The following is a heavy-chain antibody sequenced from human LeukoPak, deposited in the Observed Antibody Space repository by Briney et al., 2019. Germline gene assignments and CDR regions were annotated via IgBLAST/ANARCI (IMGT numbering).Heavy chain of an antibody. V-gene: IGHV4-34*01. CDR2: INHSGST. D-gene: IGHD3-9*01. J-gene: IGHJ6*02. CDR3: ARAGAHDILTGLLKTGDYYYGMDV. CDR1: GGSFSGYY. Sequence: SETLSLTCAVYGGSFSGYYWSWIRQPPGKGLEWIGEINHSGSTNYNPSLKSRVTISVDTSKNQFSLKLSSVTAADTAVYYCARAGAHDILTGLLKTGDYYYGMDVWGQGTTVTVSS.